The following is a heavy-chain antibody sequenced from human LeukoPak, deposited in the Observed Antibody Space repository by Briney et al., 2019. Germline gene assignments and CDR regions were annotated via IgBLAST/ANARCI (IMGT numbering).Heavy chain of an antibody. CDR3: ARDYSGSYYRIDY. D-gene: IGHD1-26*01. CDR1: GGSITTAGYY. CDR2: IYTSRST. Sequence: SETLSLTCTVSGGSITTAGYYWSWIRQPAGKGLEWIGRIYTSRSTNYNPSLQSRVTISLDTSKNQFSLKLTSVTAADTAVYYCARDYSGSYYRIDYWGQGTLVTVSS. J-gene: IGHJ4*02. V-gene: IGHV4-61*02.